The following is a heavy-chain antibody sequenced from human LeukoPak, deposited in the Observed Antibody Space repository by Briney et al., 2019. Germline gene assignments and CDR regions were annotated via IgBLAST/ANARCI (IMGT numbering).Heavy chain of an antibody. CDR3: ARVDLYDPNDPPLFDY. CDR2: IYSGGST. CDR1: GFTVSSNY. V-gene: IGHV3-53*05. D-gene: IGHD2/OR15-2a*01. J-gene: IGHJ4*02. Sequence: GGSLRLSCAASGFTVSSNYMSWVRQAPGKGLEWVSVIYSGGSTNYADSVKGRFTISRDNSKNTLYLQMGSLRAEDMAVYYCARVDLYDPNDPPLFDYWGQGTLVTVSS.